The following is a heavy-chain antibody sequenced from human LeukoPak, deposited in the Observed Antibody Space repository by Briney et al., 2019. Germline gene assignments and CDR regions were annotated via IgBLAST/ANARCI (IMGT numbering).Heavy chain of an antibody. CDR3: ARDYGDYDSDAFDI. D-gene: IGHD4-17*01. Sequence: GRSLRLSCAASGFTFSSYGMHWVRQAPGKGLEWVAVISYGGSNKYYADSVKGRFTISRDNSKNTLYLQMNSLRAEDTAVYYCARDYGDYDSDAFDIWGQGTMVTVSS. V-gene: IGHV3-30*03. CDR1: GFTFSSYG. CDR2: ISYGGSNK. J-gene: IGHJ3*02.